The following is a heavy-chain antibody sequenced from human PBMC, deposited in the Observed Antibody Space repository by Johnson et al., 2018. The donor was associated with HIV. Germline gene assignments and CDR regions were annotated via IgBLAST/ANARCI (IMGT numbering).Heavy chain of an antibody. J-gene: IGHJ3*02. V-gene: IGHV3-30*02. Sequence: QEQLVESGGGVVQPGSSLRLSCAVSGFTFSGYGMHWVRQPPGKGLEWVAFIRHDGNNKYYAESMKGRFTIFRDNSKNTLYLQMNSLSAEDTAVYYCARDGRGLGAFDIWGQGTVVTGSS. D-gene: IGHD3/OR15-3a*01. CDR3: ARDGRGLGAFDI. CDR1: GFTFSGYG. CDR2: IRHDGNNK.